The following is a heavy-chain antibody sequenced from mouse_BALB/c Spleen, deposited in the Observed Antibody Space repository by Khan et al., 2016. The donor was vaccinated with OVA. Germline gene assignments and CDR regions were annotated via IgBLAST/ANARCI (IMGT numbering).Heavy chain of an antibody. CDR2: IDFSGST. D-gene: IGHD2-14*01. Sequence: VQLQESGPRLVKPSQTLSLTCSVTGDSITSGYWNWIRKFPGNKLEYLGYIDFSGSTYYNPSLKSRISITRDTSKNQYYLQLNSVTTEDTATYYCARWNYRYDGYFDCWGQGTTLTVSS. CDR3: ARWNYRYDGYFDC. J-gene: IGHJ2*01. CDR1: GDSITSGY. V-gene: IGHV3-8*02.